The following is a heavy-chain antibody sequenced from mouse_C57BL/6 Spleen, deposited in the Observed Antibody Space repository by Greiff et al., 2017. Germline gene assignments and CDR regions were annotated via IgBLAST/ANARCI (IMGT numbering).Heavy chain of an antibody. CDR2: INPSNGGT. J-gene: IGHJ1*03. D-gene: IGHD2-4*01. V-gene: IGHV1-53*01. CDR3: ARTGGDYDVGWYFDV. Sequence: QVQLQQPGTELVKPGASVKLSCKASGYTFTSYWMHWVKQSPGQGLEWIGNINPSNGGTNYNEKFKSKATLTVDKSSSTAYMQLSSLTSEDSAAYYCARTGGDYDVGWYFDVWGTATTVTFSS. CDR1: GYTFTSYW.